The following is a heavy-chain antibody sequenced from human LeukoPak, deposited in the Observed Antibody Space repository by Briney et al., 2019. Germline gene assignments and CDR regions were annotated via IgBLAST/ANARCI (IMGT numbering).Heavy chain of an antibody. J-gene: IGHJ4*02. Sequence: KFQGRVTITRDTSASTAYMELSSLRSEDTAVYYCAKAGSGTIDYWGQGTLVTVSS. D-gene: IGHD3-10*01. V-gene: IGHV1-3*01. CDR3: AKAGSGTIDY.